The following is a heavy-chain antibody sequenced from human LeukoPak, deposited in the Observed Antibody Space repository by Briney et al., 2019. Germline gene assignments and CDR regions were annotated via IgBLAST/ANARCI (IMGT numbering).Heavy chain of an antibody. V-gene: IGHV3-30*04. Sequence: GGSLRLSCAASGFTFNIYAMHWVRQAPGKGLEWVAVISYDESDKYSADSVKGRFTISRDNSKNTLYLQMNSLRVEDTAVYYCARRWSFDHWGQGTLVTVSS. CDR2: ISYDESDK. CDR1: GFTFNIYA. D-gene: IGHD6-13*01. CDR3: ARRWSFDH. J-gene: IGHJ4*02.